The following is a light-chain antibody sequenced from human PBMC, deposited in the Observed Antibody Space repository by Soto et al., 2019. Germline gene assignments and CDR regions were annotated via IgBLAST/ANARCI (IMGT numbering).Light chain of an antibody. V-gene: IGLV2-14*01. J-gene: IGLJ2*01. CDR1: TSDVGSYNY. CDR2: EVF. Sequence: QSALTQPASVSGSTGQSITISCTGTTSDVGSYNYVSWYQQHPGKAPKLIIYEVFDRPSGVSNRFSGSKSGNTASLTISGLQAEDDADYYCSSYTSSDIVLFGGGTKLTVL. CDR3: SSYTSSDIVL.